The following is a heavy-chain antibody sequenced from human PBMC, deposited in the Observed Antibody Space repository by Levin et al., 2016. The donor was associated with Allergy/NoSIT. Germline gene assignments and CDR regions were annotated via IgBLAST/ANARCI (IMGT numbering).Heavy chain of an antibody. J-gene: IGHJ4*02. CDR2: ISSSSSYI. Sequence: GESLKISCAASGFTFSSYSMNWVRQAPGKGLEWVSSISSSSSYIYYADSVKGRFTISRDNAKNSLYLQMNSLRVEDTAVYYCARGSRSSLDYWGQGALVTVSS. V-gene: IGHV3-21*01. CDR3: ARGSRSSLDY. CDR1: GFTFSSYS. D-gene: IGHD3-22*01.